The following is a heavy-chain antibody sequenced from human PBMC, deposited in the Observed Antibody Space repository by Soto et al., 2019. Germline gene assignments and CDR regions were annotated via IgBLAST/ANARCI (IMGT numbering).Heavy chain of an antibody. Sequence: PSETLSLTCSVSGGSVSDKTYYWSWIRQPPGKRLEWIGYVYYSGTTNYNPSLKSRVTISVDLSKNRFSLRLSSVTTADTALYYCARTTAVPNTPRSRYFFDYWGQGTLLTVS. CDR2: VYYSGTT. CDR3: ARTTAVPNTPRSRYFFDY. CDR1: GGSVSDKTYY. J-gene: IGHJ4*02. V-gene: IGHV4-61*01. D-gene: IGHD4-17*01.